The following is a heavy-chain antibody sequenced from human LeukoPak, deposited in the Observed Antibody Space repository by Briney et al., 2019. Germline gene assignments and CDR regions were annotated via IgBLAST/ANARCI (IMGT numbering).Heavy chain of an antibody. D-gene: IGHD6-19*01. CDR3: ARDVRAVAGLLDY. J-gene: IGHJ4*02. CDR1: GFTFSSYS. V-gene: IGHV3-21*01. CDR2: ISSSSYI. Sequence: GGSLRLSCAASGFTFSSYSMNWVRQAPGKGLEWVSSISSSSYIYYADSVKGRFTISRDNAKNSLYLQMNSLRAEDTAVYYCARDVRAVAGLLDYRGQGTLVTVSS.